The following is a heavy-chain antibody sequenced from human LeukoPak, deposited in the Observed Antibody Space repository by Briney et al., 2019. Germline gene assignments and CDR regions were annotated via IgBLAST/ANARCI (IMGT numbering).Heavy chain of an antibody. CDR3: ARGGGYTDY. D-gene: IGHD5-24*01. Sequence: PGGTLRLSCAASGFTFSSYGMSWVRQAPGKGLEWVSGVSGSGGITFYADSVKGRFTISRDNSKNTLYLQMNSLRADDTAVYYWARGGGYTDYWGQGTLVTVSS. J-gene: IGHJ4*02. V-gene: IGHV3-23*01. CDR1: GFTFSSYG. CDR2: VSGSGGIT.